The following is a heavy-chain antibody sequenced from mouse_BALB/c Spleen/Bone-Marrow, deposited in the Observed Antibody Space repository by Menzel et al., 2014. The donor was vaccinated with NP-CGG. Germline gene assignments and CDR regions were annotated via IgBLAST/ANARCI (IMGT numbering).Heavy chain of an antibody. CDR1: GYAFSSSW. CDR3: ARHLYCNTFWFFDV. Sequence: QVQLQQPGPELVKPGASVKISCKASGYAFSSSWMNWVKQRPGQGLEWIGRIYPGDGDTNYNGKFKGKATLTADKSSSTANIDLRTLPSVDSALYFCARHLYCNTFWFFDVWGAGATVPVSS. CDR2: IYPGDGDT. D-gene: IGHD2-1*01. J-gene: IGHJ1*01. V-gene: IGHV1-82*01.